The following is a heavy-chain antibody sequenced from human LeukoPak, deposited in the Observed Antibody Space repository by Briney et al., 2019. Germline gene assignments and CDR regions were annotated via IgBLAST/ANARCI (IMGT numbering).Heavy chain of an antibody. V-gene: IGHV1-46*01. CDR2: INPSGGST. J-gene: IGHJ3*02. CDR3: ARRSSTHAFDI. D-gene: IGHD3-10*01. Sequence: ASVKVSCKASGYTFTSYYMHWVRQAPGQGLEWMGIINPSGGSTIYAQKFQGRVTMTRDTSINTAYMDLSSLTSDDTAIYYCARRSSTHAFDIWGQGTMLTVSS. CDR1: GYTFTSYY.